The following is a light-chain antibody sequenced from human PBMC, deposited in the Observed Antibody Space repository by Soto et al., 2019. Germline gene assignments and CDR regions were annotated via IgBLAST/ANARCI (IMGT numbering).Light chain of an antibody. CDR1: SSDVGGYNY. Sequence: QSVLTQPASLSGSPGQSITISCTGTSSDVGGYNYVSWYQHHPGKAPKLMIYDVGNRPSGVSNRFSGSKSGNTASLTISGLQPEDEADYYCSSYTTSNTRQIVFGTGTKSPS. CDR2: DVG. V-gene: IGLV2-14*03. CDR3: SSYTTSNTRQIV. J-gene: IGLJ1*01.